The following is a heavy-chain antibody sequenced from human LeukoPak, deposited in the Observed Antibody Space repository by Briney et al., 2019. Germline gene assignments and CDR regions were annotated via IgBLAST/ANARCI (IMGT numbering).Heavy chain of an antibody. Sequence: GGSLRLSCAASGFTFSSYSMNWVRQAPGKGLEWVSSISSSSSYIYYADSVKGRFTISRDNAKNSLYLQMNSLRAEDTAVYYCAREAVAADFNFDYWGQGTLVTVSS. CDR3: AREAVAADFNFDY. CDR2: ISSSSSYI. V-gene: IGHV3-21*01. CDR1: GFTFSSYS. J-gene: IGHJ4*02. D-gene: IGHD6-19*01.